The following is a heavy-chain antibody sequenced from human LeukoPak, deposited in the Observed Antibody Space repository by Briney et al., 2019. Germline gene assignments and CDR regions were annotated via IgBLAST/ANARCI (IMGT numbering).Heavy chain of an antibody. D-gene: IGHD3-10*01. CDR3: ARFGEFYYGSGSYWGFSWFDP. CDR1: GYSFTSYW. J-gene: IGHJ5*02. CDR2: IYPGDSDT. Sequence: GESLKISCKGSGYSFTSYWIGWVRQMPGKGLEWMGIIYPGDSDTRYSPSFQGQVTISADKSISTAYLQWSSLKASDTAMYYCARFGEFYYGSGSYWGFSWFDPWGQGTLVTVSS. V-gene: IGHV5-51*01.